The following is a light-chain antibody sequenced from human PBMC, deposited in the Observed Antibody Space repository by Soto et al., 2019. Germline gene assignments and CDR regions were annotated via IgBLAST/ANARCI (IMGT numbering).Light chain of an antibody. J-gene: IGKJ4*01. CDR1: QRINRW. CDR2: AAS. Sequence: DIQMTQSPSPLSASVGDRVTITCRASQRINRWLAWYQQKPGKAPKLLIYAASSLHTGVPLRFSGSGSGTDFSLTISSLQPEDFATYYCKQSKSFPLTFGGGTKVDIK. CDR3: KQSKSFPLT. V-gene: IGKV1-12*01.